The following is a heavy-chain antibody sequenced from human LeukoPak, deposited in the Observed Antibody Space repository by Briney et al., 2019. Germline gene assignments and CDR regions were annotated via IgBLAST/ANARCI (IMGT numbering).Heavy chain of an antibody. CDR3: AKRLVPATDLFDY. V-gene: IGHV3-23*01. CDR1: GFTFSSYA. Sequence: GGSLRLSCAASGFTFSSYAMSWDRQAPGKGLEWVSAISGSGGSTYYADSVKGRFTISRDNSKNTLYLQMNSLRAEDTAVYYCAKRLVPATDLFDYWGQGTLVTVSS. CDR2: ISGSGGST. J-gene: IGHJ4*02. D-gene: IGHD2-2*01.